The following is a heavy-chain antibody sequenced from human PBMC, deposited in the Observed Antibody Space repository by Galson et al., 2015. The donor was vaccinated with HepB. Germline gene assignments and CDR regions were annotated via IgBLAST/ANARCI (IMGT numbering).Heavy chain of an antibody. Sequence: ETLSLTCAVYGGSFSGYYWSWIRQPPGKGLEWIGEINHSGSTNYNPSLKSRVTISVDTSKNQFSLKLSSVTAADTAVYYCARGPSRGVGIIGYWGQGTLVTVSS. D-gene: IGHD2/OR15-2a*01. CDR2: INHSGST. CDR3: ARGPSRGVGIIGY. V-gene: IGHV4-34*01. J-gene: IGHJ4*02. CDR1: GGSFSGYY.